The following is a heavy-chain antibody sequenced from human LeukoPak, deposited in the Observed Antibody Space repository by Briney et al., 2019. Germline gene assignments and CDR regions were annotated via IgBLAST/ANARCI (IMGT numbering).Heavy chain of an antibody. J-gene: IGHJ4*02. CDR2: DGTNT. CDR1: GFNFRTTG. D-gene: IGHD3/OR15-3a*01. Sequence: SGGSLRLSCEASGFNFRTTGMHWVRQAPDKGPEWVAIDGTNTFYTDSVKGRFTISRDNSKNTLYLQMDSLSGEDTAVYYCVTDKDWYFDYWGQGTLVTVS. V-gene: IGHV3-30*02. CDR3: VTDKDWYFDY.